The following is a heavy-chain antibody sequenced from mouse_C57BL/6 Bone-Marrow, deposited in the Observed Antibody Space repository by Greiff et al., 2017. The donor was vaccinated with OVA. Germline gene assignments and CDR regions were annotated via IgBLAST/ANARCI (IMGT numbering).Heavy chain of an antibody. Sequence: EVMLVESGGGLVKPGGSLKLSCAASGFTFSSYAMSWVRQTPEKRLEWVATISDGGSYTYYPDNVKGRFTISRDNAKNNLYLQMSHLKSEDTAMYYCARVWDYGGQGTTLTVSS. CDR3: ARVWDY. J-gene: IGHJ2*01. CDR1: GFTFSSYA. CDR2: ISDGGSYT. V-gene: IGHV5-4*03.